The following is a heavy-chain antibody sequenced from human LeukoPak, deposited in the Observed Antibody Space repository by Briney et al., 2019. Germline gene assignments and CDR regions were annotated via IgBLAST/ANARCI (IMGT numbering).Heavy chain of an antibody. Sequence: ASVKVSCKASGGTFSSYAISWVRQAPGQGLEWMGGIIPIIGTANYAQKFQGRVTITADESTSTAYMELSSLRSEDTAVYYCARMIVVPAARSYYFDYWGQGTLVTVSS. J-gene: IGHJ4*02. CDR2: IIPIIGTA. V-gene: IGHV1-69*01. CDR3: ARMIVVPAARSYYFDY. D-gene: IGHD2-2*01. CDR1: GGTFSSYA.